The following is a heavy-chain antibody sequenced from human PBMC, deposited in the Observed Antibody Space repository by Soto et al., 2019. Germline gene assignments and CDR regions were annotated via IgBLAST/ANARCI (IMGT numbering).Heavy chain of an antibody. V-gene: IGHV1-8*01. Sequence: ASVKVSCKASGYTFTSYDINWVRQATGQGLEWMGWMNPNSGNTGSAQKFQGRITMTRDTSTGTAYMELTSLRYEDPAVYYCARVWGTIDYWGQGTLVTVSS. CDR2: MNPNSGNT. CDR1: GYTFTSYD. J-gene: IGHJ4*02. D-gene: IGHD3-16*01. CDR3: ARVWGTIDY.